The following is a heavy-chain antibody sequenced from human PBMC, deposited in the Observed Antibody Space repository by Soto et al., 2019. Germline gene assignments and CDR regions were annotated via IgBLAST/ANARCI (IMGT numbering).Heavy chain of an antibody. D-gene: IGHD2-2*03. V-gene: IGHV4-39*01. CDR1: GGSFSSSNDY. Sequence: PSETLSLTCTVSGGSFSSSNDYWGWVRQPPGKGLEWIGSIYYSGSTYYNPSLKSRVTISVDTSKNQFSLKLSSVTAADTAVYYCLGFGYYYGMDVWGQGTTVTVSS. J-gene: IGHJ6*02. CDR3: LGFGYYYGMDV. CDR2: IYYSGST.